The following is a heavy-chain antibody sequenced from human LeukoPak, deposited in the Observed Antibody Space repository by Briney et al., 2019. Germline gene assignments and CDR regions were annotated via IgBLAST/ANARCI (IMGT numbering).Heavy chain of an antibody. CDR3: ARDLGTYYYMDV. Sequence: GGTLRLSCAASGFTFSSYGMSWVRQAPGKGLEWVSSISGSSAYIYYAVSLAGRFTISRDNAKNSLYLQMNSQRAEDTAVYYCARDLGTYYYMDVWGKGTTVTISS. J-gene: IGHJ6*03. CDR2: ISGSSAYI. CDR1: GFTFSSYG. D-gene: IGHD7-27*01. V-gene: IGHV3-21*01.